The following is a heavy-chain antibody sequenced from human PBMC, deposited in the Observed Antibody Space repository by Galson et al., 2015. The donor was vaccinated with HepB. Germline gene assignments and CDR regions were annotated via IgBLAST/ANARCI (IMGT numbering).Heavy chain of an antibody. D-gene: IGHD2-15*01. V-gene: IGHV1-18*01. CDR2: ISAYNGNT. J-gene: IGHJ4*02. Sequence: SVKVYCKASGYTFTSYGISWVRQAPGQGLEWMGWISAYNGNTNYAQKLQGRVTMTTDTSTSTAYMELRSLRSDDTAVYYCATVAGGVVPSGSYDYWGQGTLVTVSS. CDR1: GYTFTSYG. CDR3: ATVAGGVVPSGSYDY.